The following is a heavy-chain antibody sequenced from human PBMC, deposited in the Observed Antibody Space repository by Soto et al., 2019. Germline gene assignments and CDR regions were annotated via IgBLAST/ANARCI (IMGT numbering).Heavy chain of an antibody. D-gene: IGHD3-22*01. CDR1: GFSLTANGVG. J-gene: IGHJ5*02. V-gene: IGHV2-5*01. CDR2: IYWNDGT. CDR3: ARKISGYYWKFYP. Sequence: SGPTLVNPTQTLTLTCAFSGFSLTANGVGVGWIRQPPGGALEWLAIIYWNDGTSISPSLQSRLTISKDTSKNHVVLSLTNMEPLDTATYYCARKISGYYWKFYPWGPGTQVTVSS.